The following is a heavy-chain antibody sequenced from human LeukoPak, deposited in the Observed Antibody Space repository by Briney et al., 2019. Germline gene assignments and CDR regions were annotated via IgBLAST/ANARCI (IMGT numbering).Heavy chain of an antibody. CDR1: GFTFTNFW. CDR2: IQTDGST. J-gene: IGHJ5*01. D-gene: IGHD1-1*01. V-gene: IGHV3-74*01. Sequence: GGSLRLSCAASGFTFTNFWMNWVRQTPGKGLMWVSRIQTDGSTRYAESVKGRLTISRDNAKNTVYLQMNTLSAEDTAIYYCARGLHWNDFNWFDSWGQGTLVTVSS. CDR3: ARGLHWNDFNWFDS.